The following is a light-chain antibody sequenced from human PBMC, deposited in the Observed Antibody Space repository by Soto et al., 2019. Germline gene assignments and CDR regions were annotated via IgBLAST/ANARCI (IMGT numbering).Light chain of an antibody. CDR2: DAS. Sequence: EIVLTQSPATLSLSPGERATLSCRASQSVSSRYLAWYQQKPGQAPRLLIYDASNRATGIPARFSGSVSGTDGTITISSLEPEDGSVYYCQQRSNWPKTFGQGTRLEIK. V-gene: IGKV3-11*01. CDR3: QQRSNWPKT. CDR1: QSVSSRY. J-gene: IGKJ5*01.